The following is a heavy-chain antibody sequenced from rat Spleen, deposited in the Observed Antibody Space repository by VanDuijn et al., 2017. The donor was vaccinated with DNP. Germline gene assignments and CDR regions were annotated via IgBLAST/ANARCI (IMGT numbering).Heavy chain of an antibody. CDR1: GFTFSDYY. J-gene: IGHJ2*01. CDR3: ARHVLPLRVWDY. Sequence: EVQLVESGGGLVQPGRSLKLSCAASGFTFSDYYMAWVRQAPTKGQEWVAFINYDGGSNYNGDSVKGRFTISRDNVKSTLYLQMNSLRSEDMATYYCARHVLPLRVWDYWGQGVMVTVSS. CDR2: INYDGGSN. V-gene: IGHV5-22*01. D-gene: IGHD1-4*01.